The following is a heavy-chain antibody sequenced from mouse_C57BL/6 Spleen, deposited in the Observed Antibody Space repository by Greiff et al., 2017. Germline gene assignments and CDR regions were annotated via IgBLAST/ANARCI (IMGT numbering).Heavy chain of an antibody. J-gene: IGHJ2*01. CDR3: ARKGRNWDKDYFDY. Sequence: EVMLVESGGGLVKPGGSLKLSCAASGFTFSDYGMHWVRQAPEKGLEWVAYISSGSSTIYYADTVKGRFTIARDNAKNTLFLQLTSLRSEDTAMYYCARKGRNWDKDYFDYWGQGTTLTVSS. V-gene: IGHV5-17*01. CDR1: GFTFSDYG. D-gene: IGHD4-1*01. CDR2: ISSGSSTI.